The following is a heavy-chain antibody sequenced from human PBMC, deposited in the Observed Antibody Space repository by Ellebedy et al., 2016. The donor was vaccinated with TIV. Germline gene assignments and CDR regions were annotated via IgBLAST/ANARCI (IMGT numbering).Heavy chain of an antibody. CDR3: ARGLPQQWLGPQFDY. CDR1: VYTFTSYY. J-gene: IGHJ4*02. D-gene: IGHD6-19*01. CDR2: INPSGAHT. Sequence: AASVKVSCKASVYTFTSYYMHWVRQAPGQGLEWMGVINPSGAHTTYTQKFQGRVTMTRDTSTSTVYMDLSSLRSDDTAVYYCARGLPQQWLGPQFDYWGQGILVTVSS. V-gene: IGHV1-46*01.